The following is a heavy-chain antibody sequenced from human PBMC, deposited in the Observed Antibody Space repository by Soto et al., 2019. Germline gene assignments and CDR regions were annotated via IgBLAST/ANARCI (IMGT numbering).Heavy chain of an antibody. CDR2: INSDGSHT. D-gene: IGHD4-17*01. V-gene: IGHV3-74*01. CDR3: AKEGHYGAYPVKTCSAS. CDR1: GLTFFAYW. Sequence: EVQLVESGGGLVQPGGSLRLSCAASGLTFFAYWIHWVRQVPGKGLVWVSRINSDGSHTSYADSVRGRFTISRDNSKNPVYLKINSLPPGATAFYYCAKEGHYGAYPVKTCSASWGQGSLFPFSS. J-gene: IGHJ4*02.